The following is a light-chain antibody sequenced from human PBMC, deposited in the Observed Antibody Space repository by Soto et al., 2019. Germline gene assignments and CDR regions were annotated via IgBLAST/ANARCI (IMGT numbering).Light chain of an antibody. CDR3: QQTFTTPWT. Sequence: DIQMTQSPSSLSASVGDRVTITCRASQSITSYLNWYQQKPGAATKLLICAASTLHSGVPSRFSGSGSVTDYNLTISSLQAEDFATYYCQQTFTTPWTVGPGTKMEIK. J-gene: IGKJ1*01. CDR1: QSITSY. CDR2: AAS. V-gene: IGKV1-39*01.